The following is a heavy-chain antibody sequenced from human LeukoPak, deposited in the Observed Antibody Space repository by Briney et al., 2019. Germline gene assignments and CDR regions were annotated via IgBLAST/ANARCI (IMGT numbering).Heavy chain of an antibody. J-gene: IGHJ4*02. CDR2: IFPGDSDA. D-gene: IGHD1-1*01. V-gene: IGHV5-51*01. CDR1: GYYLTSYW. Sequence: GESLQISCQGSGYYLTSYWIGWVRQMPGKGLDWMGIIFPGDSDARYSPSFQGQVTISVDRSISTAYLQWSSLKASDTAMYYCARRNGNYFDYWGQGTPVTVSS. CDR3: ARRNGNYFDY.